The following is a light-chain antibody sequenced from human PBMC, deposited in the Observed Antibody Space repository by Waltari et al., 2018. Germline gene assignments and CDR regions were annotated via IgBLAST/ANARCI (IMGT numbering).Light chain of an antibody. J-gene: IGKJ5*01. CDR1: QGINTY. CDR2: FAS. Sequence: IQLTQSPSPLSASVGDRVTITCRASQGINTYLAWYQQKPEKAPKLLIYFASTLQSGVPSTFSGSGSGTDFTLTISSLQPEDSATYYCQHVDTYPITFGQGTRLEIK. V-gene: IGKV1-9*01. CDR3: QHVDTYPIT.